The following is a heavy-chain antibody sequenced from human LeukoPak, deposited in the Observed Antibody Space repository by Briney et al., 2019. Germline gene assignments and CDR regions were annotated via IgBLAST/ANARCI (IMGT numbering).Heavy chain of an antibody. CDR1: GGSISSGSYY. CDR3: ARDLRNVRHNWFDP. V-gene: IGHV4-61*02. Sequence: SETLSLTCTVSGGSISSGSYYWSWIRQPAGKGLEWIGRIYTSGSTNYNPSLKSRVTISVDTSKNQFSLKLSSVTAADTAVYYCARDLRNVRHNWFDPWGQGTLVTVSS. D-gene: IGHD1-1*01. CDR2: IYTSGST. J-gene: IGHJ5*02.